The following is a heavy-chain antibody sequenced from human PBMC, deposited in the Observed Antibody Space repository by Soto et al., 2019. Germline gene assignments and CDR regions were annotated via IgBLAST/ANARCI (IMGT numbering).Heavy chain of an antibody. Sequence: SETLSLTCAVYGGSFSGYYWSWIRQPPGKGLEWIGEINHSGSTNYNPSLKSRVTISVDTSKNQFSLKLSSVTATDTAVYYCARVKITGDSKEDIWGQGTMVTVSS. CDR3: ARVKITGDSKEDI. CDR2: INHSGST. CDR1: GGSFSGYY. V-gene: IGHV4-34*01. D-gene: IGHD7-27*01. J-gene: IGHJ3*02.